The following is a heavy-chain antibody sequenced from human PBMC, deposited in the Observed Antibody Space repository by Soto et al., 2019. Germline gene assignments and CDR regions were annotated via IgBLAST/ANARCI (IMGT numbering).Heavy chain of an antibody. CDR2: ITATSSNI. Sequence: PGGSLRLSCAASGFPFSTYTMNWVRQAPGKGLEWVSSITATSSNIYYADSLKGRFTISRDNAKNSLYLHMNNLRAEDTAVYFCARPYSGSYSFDYWGQGTLVTVSS. J-gene: IGHJ4*02. D-gene: IGHD1-26*01. CDR1: GFPFSTYT. CDR3: ARPYSGSYSFDY. V-gene: IGHV3-21*01.